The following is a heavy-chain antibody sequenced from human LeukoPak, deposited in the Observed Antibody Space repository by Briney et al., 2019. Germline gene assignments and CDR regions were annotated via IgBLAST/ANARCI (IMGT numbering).Heavy chain of an antibody. CDR1: GYTFTSYG. D-gene: IGHD1-7*01. CDR3: ARSGRLELWNWFDP. Sequence: ASVKVSCKASGYTFTSYGISWVRQAPGQGLGWMGWISAYNGNTNYAQKLQGRVTMTTDTSTSTAYMELRSLRSDDTAVYYCARSGRLELWNWFDPWGQGTLVTVSS. CDR2: ISAYNGNT. V-gene: IGHV1-18*01. J-gene: IGHJ5*02.